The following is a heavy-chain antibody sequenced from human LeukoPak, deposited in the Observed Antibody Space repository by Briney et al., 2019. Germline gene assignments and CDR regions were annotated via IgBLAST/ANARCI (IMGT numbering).Heavy chain of an antibody. CDR1: GASISGSNW. D-gene: IGHD4-17*01. Sequence: SETLSLTCAVSGASISGSNWWSWVRQPPGKGLEWIGEIYHSGSTNYNPSLKSRVTISVDKSKNQFSLKLSSVTAADTAVYYCARVNYGDYYYMDVWGKGTTVTISS. V-gene: IGHV4-4*02. J-gene: IGHJ6*03. CDR3: ARVNYGDYYYMDV. CDR2: IYHSGST.